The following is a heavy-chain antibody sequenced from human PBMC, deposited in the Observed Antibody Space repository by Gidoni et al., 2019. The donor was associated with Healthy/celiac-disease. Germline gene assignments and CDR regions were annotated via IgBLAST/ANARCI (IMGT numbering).Heavy chain of an antibody. Sequence: EVQLVESGGGLIQPGGSLRLSCAASGFPVSTNYRSWVRQAPGKGLEWVSVIYSGGSTYYADSVKGRFTISRDNSKNTLYLQMNSLRAEDTAVYYCARDIQQLDGQVYYYYMDVWGKGTTVTVSS. V-gene: IGHV3-53*01. D-gene: IGHD6-6*01. CDR1: GFPVSTNY. CDR3: ARDIQQLDGQVYYYYMDV. CDR2: IYSGGST. J-gene: IGHJ6*03.